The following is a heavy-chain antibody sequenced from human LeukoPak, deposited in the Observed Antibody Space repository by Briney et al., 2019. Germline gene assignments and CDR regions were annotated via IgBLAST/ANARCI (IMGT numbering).Heavy chain of an antibody. J-gene: IGHJ5*02. Sequence: ASVKVSSKASGYSFADYYMHWVRQAPGQGLEWMGWIKPNSGGTRSAQKFQGRVTTTRDTSISTAYMELSSLRYDDTAVYYCATNILVRDIINWFDPWGQGTLVTVSS. V-gene: IGHV1-2*02. CDR1: GYSFADYY. CDR2: IKPNSGGT. CDR3: ATNILVRDIINWFDP. D-gene: IGHD3-10*01.